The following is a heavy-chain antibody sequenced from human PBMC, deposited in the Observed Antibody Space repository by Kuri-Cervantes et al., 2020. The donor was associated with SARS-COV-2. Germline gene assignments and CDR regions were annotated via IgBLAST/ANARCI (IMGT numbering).Heavy chain of an antibody. CDR3: ARDRSYTFTYYYDSSGYYYAFDI. CDR2: ISSSSSYI. Sequence: GGSLRLSCAASGFTFSSYSMNWVRQAPGKGLEWVSSISSSSSYIYYADSVKGRFTISRDNAKNSLYLQMNSLRAEDTAVYYCARDRSYTFTYYYDSSGYYYAFDIWGQGTMVTVSS. CDR1: GFTFSSYS. V-gene: IGHV3-21*01. J-gene: IGHJ3*02. D-gene: IGHD3-22*01.